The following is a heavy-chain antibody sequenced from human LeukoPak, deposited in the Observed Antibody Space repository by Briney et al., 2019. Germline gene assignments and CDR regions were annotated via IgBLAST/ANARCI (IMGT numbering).Heavy chain of an antibody. V-gene: IGHV4-30-4*08. CDR3: ARGLSHFDY. Sequence: SQTLSLTCTVSGGSISSGDYYWSWIRQPPGKGLEWIGEINHSGSTNYNPSLKSRVTISVDTSKNQFSLKLSSVTAADTAVYYCARGLSHFDYWGQGTLVTVSS. J-gene: IGHJ4*02. CDR2: INHSGST. CDR1: GGSISSGDYY.